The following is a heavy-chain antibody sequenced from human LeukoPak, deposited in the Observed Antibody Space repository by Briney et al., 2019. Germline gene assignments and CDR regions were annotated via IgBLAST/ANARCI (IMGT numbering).Heavy chain of an antibody. J-gene: IGHJ4*02. D-gene: IGHD3-9*01. CDR3: ARDRRDILTGYSSFDY. Sequence: SETLSLTCTVSGGSISSNYWSWIRQPPGKGLEWIGDIYYSGSTNYNPSLKSRVTISVDTSKKQFSLKLSSVTAADMAVYYCARDRRDILTGYSSFDYWGQGTLVTVSS. CDR2: IYYSGST. CDR1: GGSISSNY. V-gene: IGHV4-59*01.